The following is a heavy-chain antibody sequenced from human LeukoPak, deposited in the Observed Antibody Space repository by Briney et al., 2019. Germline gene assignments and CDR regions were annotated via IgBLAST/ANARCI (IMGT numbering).Heavy chain of an antibody. J-gene: IGHJ4*02. CDR3: ARGRTTVVTPYYFDY. Sequence: SQTLSLTCAVSGGSISSGGYSWSWIRQPPGKGLEWIGYIYHSGSSYYNPSLKSRVTISVDRSKNQFSLKLSSVTAADTAVYYCARGRTTVVTPYYFDYWGQGTLVTVSS. CDR1: GGSISSGGYS. CDR2: IYHSGSS. D-gene: IGHD4-23*01. V-gene: IGHV4-30-2*01.